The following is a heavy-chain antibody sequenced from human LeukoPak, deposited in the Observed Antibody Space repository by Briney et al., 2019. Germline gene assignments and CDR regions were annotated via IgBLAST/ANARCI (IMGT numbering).Heavy chain of an antibody. J-gene: IGHJ4*02. Sequence: GGSLRLSCAASGFTFSTFAMIWVRQPPGKGLEWVSSTFPSGGEIHYADSVRGRFTISRDNSKSTLSLQMNSLRAEDTAIYYCATYRQVLLPFESWGQGTLVTVSS. CDR1: GFTFSTFA. CDR2: TFPSGGEI. V-gene: IGHV3-23*01. CDR3: ATYRQVLLPFES. D-gene: IGHD2-8*02.